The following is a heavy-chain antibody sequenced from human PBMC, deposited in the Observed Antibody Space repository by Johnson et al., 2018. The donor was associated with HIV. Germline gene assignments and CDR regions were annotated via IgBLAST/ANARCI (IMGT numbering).Heavy chain of an antibody. D-gene: IGHD5-24*01. J-gene: IGHJ3*02. CDR2: ISWHSGSI. CDR3: AKDQYGGTRRWYVWDAFDI. Sequence: EVQLVESGGGLVQPGRSLRLSCAASGFTFDDYAMHWVRQAPGKGLEWVSGISWHSGSICYADSVRGRFTISRDNAKNSLYLEMNSLRTEDTALYYCAKDQYGGTRRWYVWDAFDIWGQGTMVTVSS. CDR1: GFTFDDYA. V-gene: IGHV3-9*01.